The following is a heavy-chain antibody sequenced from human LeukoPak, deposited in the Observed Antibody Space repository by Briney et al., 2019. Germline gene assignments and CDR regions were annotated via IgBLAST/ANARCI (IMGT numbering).Heavy chain of an antibody. CDR2: INPNSGGT. D-gene: IGHD3-10*01. J-gene: IGHJ4*02. CDR1: GYTFTGYY. Sequence: SVKVSCMASGYTFTGYYIHWVRQAPGQGLEWMGWINPNSGGTNYAQKFQGRVTMTRDTSISTAYMELSRLRSDDTAVYYCARDYYGSGPDYWGQGTLVTVSS. CDR3: ARDYYGSGPDY. V-gene: IGHV1-2*02.